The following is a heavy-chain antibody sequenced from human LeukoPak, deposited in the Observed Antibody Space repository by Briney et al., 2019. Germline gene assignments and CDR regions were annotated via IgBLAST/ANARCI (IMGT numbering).Heavy chain of an antibody. D-gene: IGHD3-22*01. Sequence: GGSLRLSCAASGFTVSSNYMNWVRQAPGKGLEWVSVIYSGGSTYFADSVKGRFTISRDNSKNTLYLQMNSLRAEDTAVYYCAKGGNYYDSSGYYWDWFDPWGQGTLVTVSS. CDR3: AKGGNYYDSSGYYWDWFDP. CDR1: GFTVSSNY. V-gene: IGHV3-53*01. CDR2: IYSGGST. J-gene: IGHJ5*02.